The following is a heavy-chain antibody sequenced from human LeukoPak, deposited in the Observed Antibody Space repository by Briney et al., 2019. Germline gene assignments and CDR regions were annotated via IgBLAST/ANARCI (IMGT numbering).Heavy chain of an antibody. CDR1: GYTLTELS. D-gene: IGHD3-22*01. J-gene: IGHJ3*02. Sequence: ASVKVSCKVSGYTLTELSMHWVRQAPGKGLEWMGGFDPEDGETIYAQKFQGRVTMTEDTSTDTAYMELSSLRSEDTAVYYCARATEYYYDSSGYFCAFDIWGQGTMVTVSS. V-gene: IGHV1-24*01. CDR2: FDPEDGET. CDR3: ARATEYYYDSSGYFCAFDI.